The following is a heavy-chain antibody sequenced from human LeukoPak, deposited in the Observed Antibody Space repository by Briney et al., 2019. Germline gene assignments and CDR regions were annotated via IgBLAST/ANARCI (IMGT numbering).Heavy chain of an antibody. J-gene: IGHJ4*02. D-gene: IGHD3-3*01. CDR3: ARHYKRVSGAVSGTVDH. CDR2: IYYSGST. Sequence: SETLSLTCTVSGGSISSSSYYWGWIRQPPGKGLEWIGSIYYSGSTYYNPSLKSRVTISVDTSKNQFSLNLSSVTDADTALYYCARHYKRVSGAVSGTVDHWGQGTLVTVSS. V-gene: IGHV4-39*01. CDR1: GGSISSSSYY.